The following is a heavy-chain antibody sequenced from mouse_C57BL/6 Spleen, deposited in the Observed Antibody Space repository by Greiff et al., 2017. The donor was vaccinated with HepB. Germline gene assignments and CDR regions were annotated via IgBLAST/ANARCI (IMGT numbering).Heavy chain of an antibody. CDR2: INPSTGGT. J-gene: IGHJ3*01. Sequence: SGPELVKPGASVKISCKASGYSFTGYYMNWVKQSPEKSLEWIGEINPSTGGTTYNQKFKAKATLTVDKSSSTAYMQLKSLTSEDSAVYYCAREETGPFAYWGQGTLVTVSA. CDR3: AREETGPFAY. CDR1: GYSFTGYY. V-gene: IGHV1-42*01. D-gene: IGHD4-1*01.